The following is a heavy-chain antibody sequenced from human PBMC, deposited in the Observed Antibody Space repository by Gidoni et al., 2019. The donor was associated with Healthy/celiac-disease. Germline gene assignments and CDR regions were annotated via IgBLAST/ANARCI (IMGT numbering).Heavy chain of an antibody. V-gene: IGHV3-30*02. CDR3: VKDLVYHYDSSGAPLDY. CDR2: IRYDGSNK. CDR1: GFTFSTYG. J-gene: IGHJ4*02. Sequence: QVQLVESGGGVVQPGGSLRLACAASGFTFSTYGMHWVRQAPGKGLEWVAFIRYDGSNKYYTDSVKGRFTISRDNSKNTLYLQMNSLRSEDTAVYYCVKDLVYHYDSSGAPLDYWGQGTLVTVSS. D-gene: IGHD3-22*01.